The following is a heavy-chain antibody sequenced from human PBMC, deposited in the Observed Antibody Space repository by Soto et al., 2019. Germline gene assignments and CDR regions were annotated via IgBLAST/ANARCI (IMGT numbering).Heavy chain of an antibody. J-gene: IGHJ5*01. CDR1: RGSFSGS. Sequence: SETLSLTCTVSRGSFSGSWNWIRQPPGKGLEYVGQTHTNGGATYNPSFRSRVTISIATSRNQFCLKLNSVNPADTAVDFGAHWQCLNGVCAILYSCSHGALFTDSS. CDR2: THTNGGA. V-gene: IGHV4-4*07. D-gene: IGHD2-8*01. CDR3: AHWQCLNGVCAILYS.